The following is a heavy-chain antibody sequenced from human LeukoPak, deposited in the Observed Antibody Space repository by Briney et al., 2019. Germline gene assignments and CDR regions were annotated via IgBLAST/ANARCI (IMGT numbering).Heavy chain of an antibody. J-gene: IGHJ4*02. CDR1: GYTFTSYG. CDR2: ISAYNGNT. D-gene: IGHD1-26*01. Sequence: ASVKVSCKASGYTFTSYGISWVRQAPGQGLEWMGWISAYNGNTNYAQKLQGRVTMTTDTSTSTAYMELRSLRSDDTAVYYCARDLLNEYSGSYYPKDYYFDYWGQGTLVTVSS. V-gene: IGHV1-18*01. CDR3: ARDLLNEYSGSYYPKDYYFDY.